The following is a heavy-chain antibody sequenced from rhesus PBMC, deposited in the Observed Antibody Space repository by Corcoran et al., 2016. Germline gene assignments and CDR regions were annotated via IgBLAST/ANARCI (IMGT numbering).Heavy chain of an antibody. CDR1: GGTISSGYYY. CDR3: ARDPWGSYYIDY. Sequence: QVQLQESGPGVVKPSETLSLTCAVSGGTISSGYYYWTWISQPPGKGLEWIGGIYSNSESTTYNPSLKSRVTISKDTSKNQFSLKVSSVTATDTAVYYCARDPWGSYYIDYWGQGVLVTVSS. CDR2: IYSNSEST. J-gene: IGHJ4*01. V-gene: IGHV4S12*01. D-gene: IGHD5-42*01.